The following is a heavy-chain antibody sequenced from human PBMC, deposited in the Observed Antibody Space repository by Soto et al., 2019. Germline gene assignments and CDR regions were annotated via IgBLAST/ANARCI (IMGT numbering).Heavy chain of an antibody. CDR1: CYTFTSYG. CDR3: ARDGFGDTDMEVFDY. D-gene: IGHD5-18*01. CDR2: ISAYNGNT. Sequence: ASGKGSCKASCYTFTSYGVSWVRQAPGQGLEWMGWISAYNGNTNYARKLQGRGTMTTDTSTSTAYMELRSLRSDDPAVYYGARDGFGDTDMEVFDYWGQGTLVTVSS. J-gene: IGHJ4*02. V-gene: IGHV1-18*01.